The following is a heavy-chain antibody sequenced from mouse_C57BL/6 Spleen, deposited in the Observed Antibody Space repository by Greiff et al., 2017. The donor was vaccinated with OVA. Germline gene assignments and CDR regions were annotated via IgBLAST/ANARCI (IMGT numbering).Heavy chain of an antibody. J-gene: IGHJ4*01. V-gene: IGHV1-82*01. D-gene: IGHD2-9*01. CDR1: GYAFRSSW. Sequence: VQLQQSGPELVKPGASVKISCKASGYAFRSSWMNWVKQRPGKGLEWIGRIYPGDGDTNYNGKFKGKATLTADKSSSTAYMQLSSLTSEDSAVYFCARAYYGYDVGAMDYWGQGTSVTVSS. CDR3: ARAYYGYDVGAMDY. CDR2: IYPGDGDT.